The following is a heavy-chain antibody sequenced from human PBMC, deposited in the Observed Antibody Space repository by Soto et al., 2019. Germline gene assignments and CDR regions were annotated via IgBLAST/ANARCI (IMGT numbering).Heavy chain of an antibody. CDR2: ISPYNGTT. CDR1: GYTFTTYG. D-gene: IGHD1-1*01. J-gene: IGHJ6*02. CDR3: ARDGERDTGLNFYYYLHGMDA. Sequence: ASVKFSCKASGYTFTTYGISWLRQAPGQGLEWMGWISPYNGTTKYAEKFQGEMTMTTDTATSTAYMDLRSLRSDDTAVYYCARDGERDTGLNFYYYLHGMDAWGQGTRVTVSS. V-gene: IGHV1-18*04.